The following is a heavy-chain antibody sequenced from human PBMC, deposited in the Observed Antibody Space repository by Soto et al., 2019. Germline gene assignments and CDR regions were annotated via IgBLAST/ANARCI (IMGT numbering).Heavy chain of an antibody. CDR3: ARDRRPTYYYDSSGYFDI. J-gene: IGHJ3*02. Sequence: QVQLVQSGAVVKKPGSSVQVSCKASGGTFSSYAISWVRQAPGQGLEWMGGIIPIFGTANYAQKFQGRVTITADESTSTAYMELGSLRSEDTAVYYCARDRRPTYYYDSSGYFDIWGQGTMVTVSS. CDR1: GGTFSSYA. D-gene: IGHD3-22*01. V-gene: IGHV1-69*12. CDR2: IIPIFGTA.